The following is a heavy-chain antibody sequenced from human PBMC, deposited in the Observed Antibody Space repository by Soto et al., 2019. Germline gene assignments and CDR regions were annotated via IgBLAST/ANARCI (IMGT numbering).Heavy chain of an antibody. D-gene: IGHD3-10*01. J-gene: IGHJ6*02. Sequence: SETLSLTCTVSGGSISDNHFYWSWIRQPPGKGLEWIGYIYYSGSTNYNPSLKSRVTISVDTSKNQFSLKLSSVTAADTAVYYCARERFGNYGMDVWGQGTTVTVSS. CDR1: GGSISDNHFY. CDR3: ARERFGNYGMDV. CDR2: IYYSGST. V-gene: IGHV4-61*01.